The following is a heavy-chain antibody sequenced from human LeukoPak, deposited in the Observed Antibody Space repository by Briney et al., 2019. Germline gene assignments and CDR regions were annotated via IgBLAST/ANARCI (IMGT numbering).Heavy chain of an antibody. D-gene: IGHD2-2*02. CDR2: FDPEDGET. CDR1: GYTLTELS. V-gene: IGHV1-24*01. J-gene: IGHJ4*02. CDR3: ATGQVVPAAILSY. Sequence: EASVTVSCTVSGYTLTELSMHWVRQAPGKGREGMGGFDPEDGETIYAQKFQGRVTMTEDTSTDTAYMELSSLRSEDTAVYYCATGQVVPAAILSYWGQGTLVTVSS.